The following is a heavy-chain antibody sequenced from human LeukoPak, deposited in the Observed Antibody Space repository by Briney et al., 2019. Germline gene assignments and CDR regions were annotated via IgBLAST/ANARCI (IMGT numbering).Heavy chain of an antibody. CDR3: VKAAYDYLEVGYFDY. J-gene: IGHJ4*02. D-gene: IGHD3-16*01. CDR1: GFTFASYA. CDR2: VIGSVGST. V-gene: IGHV3-23*01. Sequence: GGSLRLSCAASGFTFASYAMSWVRQTPGKGLEWVSVVIGSVGSTAYADSVKGRFTISRDNSKNTLYLQMNSLRVDDTAIYYCVKAAYDYLEVGYFDYWGQGTLVTVSS.